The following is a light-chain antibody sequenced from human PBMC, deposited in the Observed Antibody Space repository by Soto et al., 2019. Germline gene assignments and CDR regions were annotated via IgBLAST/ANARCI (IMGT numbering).Light chain of an antibody. V-gene: IGKV1-5*03. Sequence: DIQMTQSPSTLCGSVGDRVTITCRASQTISSWLAWYQQKPGKAPKLLIYKAPTLKSGVPSRFSGSGSGTELTLTISSLQPDDFATYYCQHYNGYSGAFGQGTKLDIK. CDR2: KAP. CDR3: QHYNGYSGA. J-gene: IGKJ1*01. CDR1: QTISSW.